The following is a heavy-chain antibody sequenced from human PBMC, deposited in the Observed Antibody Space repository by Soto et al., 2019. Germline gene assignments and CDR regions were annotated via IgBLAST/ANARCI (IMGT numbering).Heavy chain of an antibody. D-gene: IGHD4-17*01. J-gene: IGHJ6*02. CDR2: ISGYNGNT. Sequence: ASVKVSCKTSGYTFTSYGVSWVRQAPGQGLEWVGWISGYNGNTNYAQKFQGWVTMTRDTSISTAYMELSRLRSDDTAVYYCARARNYGGNSEGYYGMDVWGQGTTVTVSS. CDR1: GYTFTSYG. V-gene: IGHV1-18*04. CDR3: ARARNYGGNSEGYYGMDV.